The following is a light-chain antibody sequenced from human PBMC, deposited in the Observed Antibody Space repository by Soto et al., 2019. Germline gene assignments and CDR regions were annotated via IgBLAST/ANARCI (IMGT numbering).Light chain of an antibody. CDR3: QQYGRSRWT. Sequence: EIVLTQSPGPLSLSPGERATLSCRASQTISSNYLAWYQQRPGQAPRLLIYGASTRATGIPDRFSGSGSGTDFTLTIRRLEPEDFAVYYCQQYGRSRWTFGQGTKVEIK. CDR2: GAS. CDR1: QTISSNY. J-gene: IGKJ1*01. V-gene: IGKV3-20*01.